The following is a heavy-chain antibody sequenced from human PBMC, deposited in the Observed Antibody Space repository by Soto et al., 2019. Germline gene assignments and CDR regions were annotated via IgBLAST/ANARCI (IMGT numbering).Heavy chain of an antibody. D-gene: IGHD4-4*01. J-gene: IGHJ4*02. CDR3: AIIQEDYRVDY. CDR1: GYTFTSYA. Sequence: QVQLVQSGAEVKKPGASVKVSCKASGYTFTSYAMHWVRQAPGQRLEWMGWINAGNGNTKYSQKFQGRVTLTRDTSASTAYMELSSLRSEDTAVYYCAIIQEDYRVDYWGQGTLVTFSS. V-gene: IGHV1-3*01. CDR2: INAGNGNT.